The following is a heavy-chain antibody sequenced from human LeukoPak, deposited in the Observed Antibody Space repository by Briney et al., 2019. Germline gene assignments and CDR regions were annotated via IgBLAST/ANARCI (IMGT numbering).Heavy chain of an antibody. D-gene: IGHD3-10*01. CDR2: INQDGSQK. CDR1: GFIFSNDW. Sequence: PGGSLRLSCAASGFIFSNDWMTWVRQAPGEGLEWVANINQDGSQKYYVDSVKGRFTISRDNAKNSLYLQMNNLRAEDTAVYYCSLGNYQDYWGQGTLVTVSS. V-gene: IGHV3-7*03. J-gene: IGHJ4*02. CDR3: SLGNYQDY.